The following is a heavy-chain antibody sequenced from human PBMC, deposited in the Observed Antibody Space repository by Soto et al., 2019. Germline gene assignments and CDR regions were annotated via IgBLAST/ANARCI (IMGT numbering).Heavy chain of an antibody. CDR2: ISGSGGST. CDR3: AKVPQRMTDY. CDR1: GFTFSSYA. J-gene: IGHJ4*02. V-gene: IGHV3-23*01. D-gene: IGHD2-8*01. Sequence: PGGSLRLSCAASGFTFSSYAMSWVRQAPGKGLECVSAISGSGGSTYYTDSVRGRFTISRDNSKSMLYLQMDSLRAEDTAIYYCAKVPQRMTDYWGQGTLVTVSS.